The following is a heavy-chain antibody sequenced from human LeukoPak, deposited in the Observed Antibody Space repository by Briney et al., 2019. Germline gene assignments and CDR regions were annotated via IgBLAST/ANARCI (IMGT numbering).Heavy chain of an antibody. CDR3: ARDALYCSSTSCYTINWFDP. D-gene: IGHD2-2*02. V-gene: IGHV3-30-3*01. CDR1: GFTFSSYA. Sequence: GGSLRLSCAASGFTFSSYAMHWVRQAPGKGLEWVAVISYDGSNKYYADSVKGRFTISRDNSKNTLYLQMNSLRAEDTAVYYCARDALYCSSTSCYTINWFDPWGQGTLVTVSS. J-gene: IGHJ5*02. CDR2: ISYDGSNK.